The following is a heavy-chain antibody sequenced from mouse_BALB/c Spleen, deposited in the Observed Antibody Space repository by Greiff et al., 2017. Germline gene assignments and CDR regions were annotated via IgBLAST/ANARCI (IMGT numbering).Heavy chain of an antibody. J-gene: IGHJ4*01. CDR1: GFNIKDTY. D-gene: IGHD2-3*01. V-gene: IGHV14-3*02. CDR3: ARWRDGYYAMDY. CDR2: IDPANGNT. Sequence: LVESGAELVKPGASVKLSCTASGFNIKDTYMHWVKQRPEQGLEWIGRIDPANGNTKYDPKFQGKATITADTSSNTAYLQLSSLTSEDTAVYYCARWRDGYYAMDYWGQGTSVTVSS.